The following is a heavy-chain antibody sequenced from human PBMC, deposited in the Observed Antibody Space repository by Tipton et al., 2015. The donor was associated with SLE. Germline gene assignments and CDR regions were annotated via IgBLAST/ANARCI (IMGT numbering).Heavy chain of an antibody. CDR3: ASTFWYFDY. CDR2: INHSGTT. Sequence: TLSLTCAVYDGSFSGYCWSWIRQPPGKGLEWIGEINHSGTTNYDPSLKSRVTISVDTSKNQFSLKLSSVTAADTAMYYCASTFWYFDYWGQGTLVTVSS. J-gene: IGHJ4*02. D-gene: IGHD3-16*01. CDR1: DGSFSGYC. V-gene: IGHV4-34*01.